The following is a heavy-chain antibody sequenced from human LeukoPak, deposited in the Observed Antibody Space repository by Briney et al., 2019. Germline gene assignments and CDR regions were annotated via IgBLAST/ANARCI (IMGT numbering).Heavy chain of an antibody. Sequence: GASVKVSCKASGGTFSSYAISWVRQAPGQGLEWMGRIIPIFGTANYAQKFQGRVSITTDESTSTAYMELSSLRSEDTAVYYCAKDRMAWGYGHFRYPDAFDIWGQGTMVTVSS. CDR2: IIPIFGTA. CDR3: AKDRMAWGYGHFRYPDAFDI. CDR1: GGTFSSYA. V-gene: IGHV1-69*05. J-gene: IGHJ3*02. D-gene: IGHD5-18*01.